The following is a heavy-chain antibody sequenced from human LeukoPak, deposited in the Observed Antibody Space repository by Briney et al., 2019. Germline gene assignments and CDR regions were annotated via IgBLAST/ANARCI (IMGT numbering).Heavy chain of an antibody. J-gene: IGHJ4*02. D-gene: IGHD6-13*01. V-gene: IGHV3-74*01. CDR2: IKSDGSST. CDR1: GFTFSNYW. CDR3: AREGSLGQQLPPDY. Sequence: GGSLRLSCVASGFTFSNYWMHWVRRAPGKGLVWVSRIKSDGSSTIYADSVKGRFTISRDNAKNTLYLQMNSLRAEDTAVYYCAREGSLGQQLPPDYWGQGTLVTVSS.